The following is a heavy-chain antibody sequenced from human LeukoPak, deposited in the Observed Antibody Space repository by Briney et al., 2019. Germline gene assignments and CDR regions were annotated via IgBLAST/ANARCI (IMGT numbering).Heavy chain of an antibody. Sequence: PGGSLRLSCAASGFTFSSYGMHWVRQAPGKGLEWVAVIWYDGSNKYYADSVKGRFTISRDNSKNTLYLQMNSLRAEDTALYYCAKDIGQSGYDILTGYYNVKRALFSYGMDVWGQGTTVTVSS. CDR1: GFTFSSYG. CDR3: AKDIGQSGYDILTGYYNVKRALFSYGMDV. V-gene: IGHV3-30*02. J-gene: IGHJ6*02. CDR2: IWYDGSNK. D-gene: IGHD3-9*01.